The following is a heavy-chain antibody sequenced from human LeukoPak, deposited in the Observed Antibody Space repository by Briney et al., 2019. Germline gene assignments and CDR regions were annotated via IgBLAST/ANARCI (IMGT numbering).Heavy chain of an antibody. V-gene: IGHV3-53*01. Sequence: GGSLRLSCAASGFTFSDYYMSWNRQAPGKGLEWVSVIYSGGSTYYADSVKGRFTISRDNSKNTLYLQMNSLRAEDTAVYYCARYSGYADYWGQGTLVTVSS. D-gene: IGHD5-12*01. CDR3: ARYSGYADY. CDR2: IYSGGST. J-gene: IGHJ4*02. CDR1: GFTFSDYY.